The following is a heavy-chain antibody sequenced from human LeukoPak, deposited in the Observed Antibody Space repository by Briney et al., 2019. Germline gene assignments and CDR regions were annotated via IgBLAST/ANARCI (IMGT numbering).Heavy chain of an antibody. CDR2: ISSSSSTI. Sequence: GSLRLSCAASGFTFSSYSMNWVRQAPGKGLEWVSYISSSSSTIYYADSVKGRFTISRDNAKNSLYLQMNSLRAEDTAVYYCARGEGDFWSGYSGDYWGQGTLVTVSS. CDR3: ARGEGDFWSGYSGDY. V-gene: IGHV3-48*01. D-gene: IGHD3-3*01. J-gene: IGHJ4*02. CDR1: GFTFSSYS.